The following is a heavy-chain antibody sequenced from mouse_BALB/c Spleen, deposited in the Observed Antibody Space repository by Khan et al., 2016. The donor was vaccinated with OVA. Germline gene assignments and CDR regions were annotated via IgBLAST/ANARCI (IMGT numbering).Heavy chain of an antibody. Sequence: QVQLQQSGGDLMKPGASVKISCKATGYTFSSYWIEWVKQRPGHGLEWIGQIFPGSVSTTYNEKFKGKATFTADTSSNQAYMQLSSLTSEDSACYYCARGGYGGFAYWGQGTLVTVSA. J-gene: IGHJ3*01. CDR1: GYTFSSYW. CDR2: IFPGSVST. CDR3: ARGGYGGFAY. V-gene: IGHV1-9*01. D-gene: IGHD2-2*01.